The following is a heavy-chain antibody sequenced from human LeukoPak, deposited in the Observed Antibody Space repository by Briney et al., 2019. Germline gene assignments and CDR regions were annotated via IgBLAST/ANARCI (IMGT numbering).Heavy chain of an antibody. V-gene: IGHV3-48*01. CDR1: GFTFSSYA. CDR2: VGAIGSSTI. J-gene: IGHJ3*02. CDR3: ARDLHYAFDI. Sequence: GGSLRLSCAASGFTFSSYAMNWVRQAPGKGLEWVSYVGAIGSSTISYADSVMGRFTISRDNAKNSVFLQMNSLRAEDTAVYYCARDLHYAFDIWGQGTMVTVSS.